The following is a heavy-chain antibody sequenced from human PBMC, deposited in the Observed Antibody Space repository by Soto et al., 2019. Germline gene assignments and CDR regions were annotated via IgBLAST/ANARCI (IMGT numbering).Heavy chain of an antibody. D-gene: IGHD2-15*01. CDR1: GGTFSSYA. Sequence: SVKVSCKASGGTFSSYAISWVRQAPGQGLEWMGGIIPIFGTANYAQKFQGRVTITADESTSTAYMELSSLRSEDTAVYYCARIYCSGGSCYTWYYYGMDVWGQGTTVTVSS. J-gene: IGHJ6*02. CDR2: IIPIFGTA. CDR3: ARIYCSGGSCYTWYYYGMDV. V-gene: IGHV1-69*13.